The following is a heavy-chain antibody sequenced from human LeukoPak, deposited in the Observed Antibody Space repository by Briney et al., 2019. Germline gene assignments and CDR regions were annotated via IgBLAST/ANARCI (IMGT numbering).Heavy chain of an antibody. D-gene: IGHD3-22*01. CDR3: ARDRVRYYYDSSGYYPQGGGSIDY. J-gene: IGHJ4*02. CDR2: INPNSGGT. CDR1: GYTFTGYH. V-gene: IGHV1-2*02. Sequence: ASVKVSCKASGYTFTGYHMHWVRQAPGQGLAWMGWINPNSGGTNYAQKFQGRVTMTRETSISTAYMELSRLRSDKTAVYYCARDRVRYYYDSSGYYPQGGGSIDYWGQGTLVTVSS.